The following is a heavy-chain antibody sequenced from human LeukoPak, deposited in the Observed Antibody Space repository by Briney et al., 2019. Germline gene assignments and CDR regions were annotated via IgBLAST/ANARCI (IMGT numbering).Heavy chain of an antibody. CDR2: IYSGGTT. CDR1: GFTVNSNY. Sequence: PGGSLRLSCAASGFTVNSNYMSWVRQAPGEGLEWVSVIYSGGTTYYADTVKGRFTISRDNSKNTLYLQMNSLRAEDTAVYYCARADYYGSGSYYRGFGYYGMDVWGQGTTVTVSS. D-gene: IGHD3-10*01. J-gene: IGHJ6*02. V-gene: IGHV3-53*01. CDR3: ARADYYGSGSYYRGFGYYGMDV.